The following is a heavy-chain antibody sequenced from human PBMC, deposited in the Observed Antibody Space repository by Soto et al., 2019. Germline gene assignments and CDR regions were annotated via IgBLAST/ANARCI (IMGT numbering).Heavy chain of an antibody. J-gene: IGHJ6*02. CDR2: IKSKTDGGTT. CDR3: TTLSITIFGVVLMDV. Sequence: GGSLRLSCAASGFTFSNYAMHWVRQAPGKGLEWVGRIKSKTDGGTTDYAAPVKGRFTISRDGSKNTLYLQMNSLKTEDTAVYYCTTLSITIFGVVLMDVWGQGTTVTVSS. V-gene: IGHV3-15*07. CDR1: GFTFSNYA. D-gene: IGHD3-3*01.